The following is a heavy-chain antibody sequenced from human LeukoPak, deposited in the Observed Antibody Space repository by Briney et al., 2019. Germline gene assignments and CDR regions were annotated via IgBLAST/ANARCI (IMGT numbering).Heavy chain of an antibody. Sequence: WGSLRLSCAASGFTFSSYAMHWVRQAPGKGLEWVAVISYDGSNKYYADSVKGRFTISRDNSKNTLYLQMNSLRAEDTAVYYCAKDFAKRRGVSLGYWGQGTLVTVSS. CDR3: AKDFAKRRGVSLGY. V-gene: IGHV3-30*04. D-gene: IGHD3-10*01. CDR1: GFTFSSYA. J-gene: IGHJ4*02. CDR2: ISYDGSNK.